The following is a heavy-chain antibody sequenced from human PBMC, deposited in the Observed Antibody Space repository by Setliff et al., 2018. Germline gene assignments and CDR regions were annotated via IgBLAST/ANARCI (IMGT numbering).Heavy chain of an antibody. CDR3: VKEDSDASGWSPHAFDV. Sequence: PGGSLRLSCAASGFTFDDYAMHWVRQVPEKGLEWVSGISWNSDTIAYADSAKGRFTISRDNAKNSLYLQMNSMRREDTAFYFCVKEDSDASGWSPHAFDVWGQGTLVTVSS. CDR2: ISWNSDTI. J-gene: IGHJ3*01. D-gene: IGHD6-19*01. CDR1: GFTFDDYA. V-gene: IGHV3-9*01.